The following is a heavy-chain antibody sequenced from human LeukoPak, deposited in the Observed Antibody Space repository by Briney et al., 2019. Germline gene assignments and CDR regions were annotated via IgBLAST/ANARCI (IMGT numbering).Heavy chain of an antibody. CDR3: AKDYVVGSIDY. J-gene: IGHJ4*02. CDR2: IDKIGVGT. V-gene: IGHV3-23*01. Sequence: GGTLRLSCAASGFTFSSFAMSWIRQAPGKGLEWVSSIDKIGVGTYYADSVRGRFTISRDNSKNTLLLQMNSLRAEDSAVYYCAKDYVVGSIDYWGQGTLVTVSS. D-gene: IGHD2-21*01. CDR1: GFTFSSFA.